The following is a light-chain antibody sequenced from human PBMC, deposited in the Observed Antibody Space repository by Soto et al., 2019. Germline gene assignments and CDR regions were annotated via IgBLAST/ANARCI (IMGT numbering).Light chain of an antibody. CDR1: QSIGKH. V-gene: IGKV1-39*01. J-gene: IGKJ5*01. Sequence: DIQMTQSPSSLSASVGDTVTITCRASQSIGKHLNWYQQKPGKAPKFLIYSVSSLQSGVPSRFSGIGPETDVALPIDSLHPQDFATYYCQQGYSSAITTGQVTRLET. CDR2: SVS. CDR3: QQGYSSAIT.